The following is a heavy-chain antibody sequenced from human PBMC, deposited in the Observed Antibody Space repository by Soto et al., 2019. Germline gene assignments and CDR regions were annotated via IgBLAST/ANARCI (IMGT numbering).Heavy chain of an antibody. CDR3: ARGTGYFDY. CDR2: ISASSSYI. CDR1: GFTFGSYG. Sequence: PGGSLRLSCAASGFTFGSYGMNWVRQAPGKGLEWVSFISASSSYIYDADSVRGRFTISRDNAKNSLYLQMNSLRAEDTAVYYCARGTGYFDYWGQGTLVTVSS. V-gene: IGHV3-21*01. D-gene: IGHD1-1*01. J-gene: IGHJ4*02.